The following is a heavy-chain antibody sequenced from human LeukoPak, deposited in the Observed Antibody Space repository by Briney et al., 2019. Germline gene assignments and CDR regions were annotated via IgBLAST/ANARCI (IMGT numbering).Heavy chain of an antibody. CDR1: GFTFSSYA. D-gene: IGHD4-11*01. V-gene: IGHV3-23*01. CDR2: ISGSGGNT. CDR3: AKDLHDYGNYVGWFDS. J-gene: IGHJ5*01. Sequence: GGTLRLSCAASGFTFSSYAMSWVRQAPGKGLEWVSAISGSGGNTYYADSVKGRFTISRDHSKTTLFLQMNSLRAEDTAVYYCAKDLHDYGNYVGWFDSWGQRTLVTVSS.